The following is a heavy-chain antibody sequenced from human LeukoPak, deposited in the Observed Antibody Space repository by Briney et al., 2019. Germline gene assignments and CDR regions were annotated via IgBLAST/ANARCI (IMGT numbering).Heavy chain of an antibody. CDR2: INPNSGGT. V-gene: IGHV1-2*02. Sequence: PTASVKVSCKASGFTFTAYYMHWVRQAPGQGLEWMGWINPNSGGTNYAQKFQGRVTMTRDTSISTAYMELSRLRSDDTAVYYCARGPHWDPHFDYWGQGTLVTVSS. CDR1: GFTFTAYY. J-gene: IGHJ4*02. CDR3: ARGPHWDPHFDY. D-gene: IGHD7-27*01.